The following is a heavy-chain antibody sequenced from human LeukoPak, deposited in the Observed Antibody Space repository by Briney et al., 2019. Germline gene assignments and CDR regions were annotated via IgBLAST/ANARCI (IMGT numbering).Heavy chain of an antibody. J-gene: IGHJ5*02. V-gene: IGHV3-30*18. CDR1: GFSFSNYV. CDR2: ISYDGRNK. CDR3: AKDKRGSSGWYDH. D-gene: IGHD6-19*01. Sequence: GCSLTLSCAASGFSFSNYVMHWVRQAPAKGLEWVAVISYDGRNKYFADSVKGRLTISRDNSKNTVYLEMNSLRDEDTAVYYCAKDKRGSSGWYDHWGQGTLVTVSS.